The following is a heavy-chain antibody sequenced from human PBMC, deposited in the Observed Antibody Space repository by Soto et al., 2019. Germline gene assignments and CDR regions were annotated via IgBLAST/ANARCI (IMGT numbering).Heavy chain of an antibody. CDR2: ISGSGGST. CDR1: GFTFSSYA. Sequence: EVQLLESGGGLVQPGGSLRLSCAASGFTFSSYAMSWVRQAPGKGLEWVSAISGSGGSTYYADSLKGRFTISRDNSKNTLYLQMTSLRAEDTAVYYCAKDSIWGSYRLNAFDIWGQGTMVTVSS. D-gene: IGHD3-16*02. J-gene: IGHJ3*02. CDR3: AKDSIWGSYRLNAFDI. V-gene: IGHV3-23*01.